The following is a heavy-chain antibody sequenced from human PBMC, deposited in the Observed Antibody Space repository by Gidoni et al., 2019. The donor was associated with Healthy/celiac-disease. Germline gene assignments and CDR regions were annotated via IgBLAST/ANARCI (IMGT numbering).Heavy chain of an antibody. CDR1: GLPFSSYG. V-gene: IGHV3-30*18. CDR3: ANSYSSSWYEADY. CDR2: ISYDGSNK. J-gene: IGHJ4*02. D-gene: IGHD6-13*01. Sequence: QVQLVESGGGVVQPGRSLRLSCAASGLPFSSYGMHWVRQAPGKGLGGVEFISYDGSNKYYADAGKGRFTISRDNSKNTLYLQMNSLRAEDTAVYYCANSYSSSWYEADYWGQGTLVTVSS.